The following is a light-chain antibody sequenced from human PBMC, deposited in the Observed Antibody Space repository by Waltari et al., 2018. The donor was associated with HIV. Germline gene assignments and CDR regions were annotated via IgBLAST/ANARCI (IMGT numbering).Light chain of an antibody. Sequence: YELTQPPSVSVSPGQTARLTCSALKLSDPYVYCYQQKSGQAPVLVIYKDTERPSGIPGRFSGSTSGTTVTLIISGVQAEDEADYYCQSSDNGGTYVVFGGGTKLTVL. V-gene: IGLV3-25*03. J-gene: IGLJ2*01. CDR1: KLSDPY. CDR2: KDT. CDR3: QSSDNGGTYVV.